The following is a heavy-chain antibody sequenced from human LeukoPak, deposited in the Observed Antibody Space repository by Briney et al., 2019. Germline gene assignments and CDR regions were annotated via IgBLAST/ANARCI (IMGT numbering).Heavy chain of an antibody. CDR2: IIPILGIA. J-gene: IGHJ4*02. D-gene: IGHD3-22*01. CDR1: GGTFSSYA. V-gene: IGHV1-69*04. CDR3: ASAYYYDSSGSFDY. Sequence: SVTVSFKASGGTFSSYAISWVRQAPGQGLEWMGRIIPILGIANYAQKFQGRVTITADKSTSTAYMELSSLRSEDTAVYYCASAYYYDSSGSFDYWGQGTLVTVSS.